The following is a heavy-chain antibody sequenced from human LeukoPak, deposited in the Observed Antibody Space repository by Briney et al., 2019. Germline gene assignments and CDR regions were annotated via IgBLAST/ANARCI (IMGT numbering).Heavy chain of an antibody. Sequence: ASVKVSCKASGHTFTSYYMHWVRQAPGQGLEWMGIINPSGGSTSYAQKFQGRVTMTRDTSTSTVYMELSSLRSEDTAVYYCARDQWESLTTITMVRGVNIFDYWGQGTLVTVSS. J-gene: IGHJ4*02. CDR2: INPSGGST. CDR1: GHTFTSYY. V-gene: IGHV1-46*01. D-gene: IGHD3-10*01. CDR3: ARDQWESLTTITMVRGVNIFDY.